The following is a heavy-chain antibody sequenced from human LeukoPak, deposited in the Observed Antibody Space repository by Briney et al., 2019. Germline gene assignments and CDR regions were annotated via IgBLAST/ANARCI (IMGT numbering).Heavy chain of an antibody. D-gene: IGHD2-15*01. CDR2: ISSSSSYI. V-gene: IGHV3-21*01. CDR3: ASYCSGGSCYYFDY. CDR1: GFTFSSYS. J-gene: IGHJ4*02. Sequence: GGSLRLSCAASGFTFSSYSMNWVRQAPGKGLEWVSSISSSSSYIYYADSVKGRFTISRDNAKNSLYLQMNSLRAEDTAVYYCASYCSGGSCYYFDYWGQGTLVTVSS.